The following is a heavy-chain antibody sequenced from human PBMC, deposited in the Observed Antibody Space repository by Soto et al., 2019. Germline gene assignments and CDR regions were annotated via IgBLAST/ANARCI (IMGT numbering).Heavy chain of an antibody. CDR2: TGSGTGPG. V-gene: IGHV1-69*06. J-gene: IGHJ4*02. CDR1: GGSLSTNP. Sequence: SVKVSCKASGGSLSTNPISWVRQAPGQGLEWMGGTGSGTGPGNHAQKFQGRLTVTADKSTSTVYMELTNLSSEDTAVYCCARRDSGGFYRFFDSWGQGTLVTVSS. D-gene: IGHD2-15*01. CDR3: ARRDSGGFYRFFDS.